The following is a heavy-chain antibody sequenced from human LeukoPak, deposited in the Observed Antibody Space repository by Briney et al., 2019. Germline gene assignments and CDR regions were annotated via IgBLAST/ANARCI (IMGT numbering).Heavy chain of an antibody. Sequence: GGSLRLSCAASGFTFSSDWMSWVRQAPGKGLEWVANIKQDGSEKYYVDSVKGRFTISRDNAKNSLYLQMNSLRAEDTAVYYCARDCSSTSCYRGGFDPWGQGTLVTVSS. CDR1: GFTFSSDW. CDR2: IKQDGSEK. V-gene: IGHV3-7*01. CDR3: ARDCSSTSCYRGGFDP. J-gene: IGHJ5*02. D-gene: IGHD2-2*01.